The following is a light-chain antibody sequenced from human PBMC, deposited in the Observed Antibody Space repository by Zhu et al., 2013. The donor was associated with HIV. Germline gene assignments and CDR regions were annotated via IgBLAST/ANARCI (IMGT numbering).Light chain of an antibody. CDR1: RSNIGIED. V-gene: IGLV1-51*01. CDR3: QSYDSSLSGSRV. Sequence: QSVLTQPPSVSAAPGQKVTISCSGSRSNIGIEDVSWYQQVPGTAPKLLIYDNNKRPSGIPDRFSGSKSGTSATLGITGLQTGDEADYYCQSYDSSLSGSRVFGGGTKLTVL. J-gene: IGLJ2*01. CDR2: DNN.